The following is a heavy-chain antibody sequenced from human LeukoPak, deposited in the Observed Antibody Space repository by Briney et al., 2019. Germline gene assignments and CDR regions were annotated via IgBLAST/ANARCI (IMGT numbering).Heavy chain of an antibody. Sequence: ASVKVSCTASGGTLRSYAISWVRQAPGQGLEWMGGIIPIFCTANYEQKFQGRVTITTDESTSAAYMELSSLRSEDTAVYYCARGGEHYDILTGYYHSTYYFDYWGQGTLVTVSS. J-gene: IGHJ4*02. D-gene: IGHD3-9*01. CDR3: ARGGEHYDILTGYYHSTYYFDY. CDR1: GGTLRSYA. V-gene: IGHV1-69*05. CDR2: IIPIFCTA.